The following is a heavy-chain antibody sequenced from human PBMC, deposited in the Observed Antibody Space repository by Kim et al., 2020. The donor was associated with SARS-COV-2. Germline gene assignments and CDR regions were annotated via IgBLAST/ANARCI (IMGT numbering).Heavy chain of an antibody. Sequence: GGSLRLSCVASGFTFSAYYMHWVRQAPGKGLVWVAQVNTDGSDRVYADSVKGRFTISRDNAKNTLYLQMNSLTAEDTAMYFCTKNFRDAGGGWGHGTLVT. CDR2: VNTDGSDR. V-gene: IGHV3-74*01. CDR3: TKNFRDAGGG. CDR1: GFTFSAYY. D-gene: IGHD2-8*02. J-gene: IGHJ4*01.